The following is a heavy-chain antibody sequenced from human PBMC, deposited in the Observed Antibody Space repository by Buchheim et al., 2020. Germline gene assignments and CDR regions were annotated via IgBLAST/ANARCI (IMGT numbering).Heavy chain of an antibody. CDR3: ARHGASPGIATAPDL. Sequence: EVQLVQSGAEVKKPGESLKISCKGSGYSFTTSWIGWVRQMPGKGLEWMGIIYPGDSTTRNSPSFEGQVTIPADKSISTAYLQWSSLRASDTAIYYCARHGASPGIATAPDLWGRGTL. CDR1: GYSFTTSW. D-gene: IGHD6-13*01. V-gene: IGHV5-51*01. J-gene: IGHJ2*01. CDR2: IYPGDSTT.